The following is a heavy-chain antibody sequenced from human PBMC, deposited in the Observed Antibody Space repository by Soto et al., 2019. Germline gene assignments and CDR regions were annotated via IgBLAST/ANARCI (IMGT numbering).Heavy chain of an antibody. CDR2: IYYSGST. V-gene: IGHV4-61*01. D-gene: IGHD6-6*01. CDR3: ARARAARPWDVYYYMDV. CDR1: GGSVSSGSYY. Sequence: PSETLSLTCTVSGGSVSSGSYYWSWIRQPPGKGLEWIGYIYYSGSTNYNPSLKSRVTISVDTSKNQFSLKLSSVTAADTAVYYCARARAARPWDVYYYMDVWGKGTTVTVSS. J-gene: IGHJ6*03.